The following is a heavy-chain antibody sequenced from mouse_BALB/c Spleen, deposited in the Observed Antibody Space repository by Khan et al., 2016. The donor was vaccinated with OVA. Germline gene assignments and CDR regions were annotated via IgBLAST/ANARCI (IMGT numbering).Heavy chain of an antibody. D-gene: IGHD1-1*02. V-gene: IGHV9-3-1*01. CDR3: ASGGYWYFDV. CDR2: INTYTGEP. Sequence: HIQLVLSGPELKKPGETVKISCKASAYTFTNYGMNWVKQAPGKGLKWMGWINTYTGEPTYVDDFKGRFAFSLETSASTAHLQINKLKNEDTATYFCASGGYWYFDVWGAGTTVTVSS. J-gene: IGHJ1*01. CDR1: AYTFTNYG.